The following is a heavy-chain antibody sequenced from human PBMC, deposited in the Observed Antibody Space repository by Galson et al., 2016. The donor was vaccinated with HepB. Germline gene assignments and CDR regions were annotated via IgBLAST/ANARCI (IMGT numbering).Heavy chain of an antibody. CDR2: INHSGSA. V-gene: IGHV4-4*02. D-gene: IGHD4-17*01. CDR3: ARGYGGSTVQLWFDP. J-gene: IGHJ5*02. CDR1: GASISDSNW. Sequence: ETLSLTCAVSGASISDSNWWTWVRQVPEKGLGWIGEINHSGSATYNPSPKSRVTISVDRSKNQFSLRLNSVTAADTAVYYCARGYGGSTVQLWFDPWGQGTLVTVSS.